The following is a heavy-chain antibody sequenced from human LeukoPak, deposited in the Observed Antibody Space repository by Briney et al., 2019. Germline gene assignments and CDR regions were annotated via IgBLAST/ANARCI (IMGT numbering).Heavy chain of an antibody. Sequence: PGGSLRLSCAASGFTFSDYYMSWIRQAPGKGLEWVSYISSSGSTIYYADSVKGRFTISRDNAKNSLYLQMNSLRAEDTAVYYCARDSNWYDFWNNYFDYWGQGTLVTVSS. CDR2: ISSSGSTI. CDR3: ARDSNWYDFWNNYFDY. D-gene: IGHD3-3*01. CDR1: GFTFSDYY. V-gene: IGHV3-11*01. J-gene: IGHJ4*02.